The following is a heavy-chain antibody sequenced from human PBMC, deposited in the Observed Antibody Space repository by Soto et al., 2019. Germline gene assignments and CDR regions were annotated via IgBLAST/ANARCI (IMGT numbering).Heavy chain of an antibody. J-gene: IGHJ6*01. D-gene: IGHD2-8*01. CDR1: GYTFTSYG. CDR2: ISAYNGNT. Sequence: ASVKVSCKASGYTFTSYGISWVRQAPGQGLEWMGWISAYNGNTNYAQKLQGRVTMTTDTSTSTAYMELRSLRSDDTAVYYCARDRLQVRYVNSYYGMEVWGQGTMVNVSS. CDR3: ARDRLQVRYVNSYYGMEV. V-gene: IGHV1-18*01.